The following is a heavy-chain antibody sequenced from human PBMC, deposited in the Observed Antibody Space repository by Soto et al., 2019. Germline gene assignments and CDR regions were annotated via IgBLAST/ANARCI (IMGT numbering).Heavy chain of an antibody. V-gene: IGHV3-33*01. Sequence: QVQLVESGGGVVQPGRSLRLSCAASGFTFSSYGMHWVRQAPGKGLEWVAVIWYDGSNKYYADSVKGRFTISRDNSKNTLYVQMNSLRAEDTAVYYCERDYYGSEHAFDIWGQGTMVTVSS. J-gene: IGHJ3*02. CDR3: ERDYYGSEHAFDI. D-gene: IGHD3-10*01. CDR1: GFTFSSYG. CDR2: IWYDGSNK.